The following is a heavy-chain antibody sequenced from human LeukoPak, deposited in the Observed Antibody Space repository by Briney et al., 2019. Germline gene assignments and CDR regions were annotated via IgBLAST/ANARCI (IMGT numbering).Heavy chain of an antibody. CDR3: ARDRIAAADCLMDV. CDR2: IYYSGST. V-gene: IGHV4-31*03. CDR1: GGSISSSSYY. D-gene: IGHD6-13*01. J-gene: IGHJ6*02. Sequence: PSETLSLTCTVSGGSISSSSYYWGWIRQHPGKGLEWIGYIYYSGSTYYNPSLKSRVTISVDTSKNQFSLKLSSVTAADTAVYYCARDRIAAADCLMDVWGQGTTVTVSS.